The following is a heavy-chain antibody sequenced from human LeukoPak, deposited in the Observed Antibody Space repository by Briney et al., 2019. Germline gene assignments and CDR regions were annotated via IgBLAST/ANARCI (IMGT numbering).Heavy chain of an antibody. CDR2: ISSSTSTI. CDR1: GFTFSSYG. D-gene: IGHD4/OR15-4a*01. J-gene: IGHJ4*02. V-gene: IGHV3-48*01. CDR3: ARRAGAYSHPYDY. Sequence: PGGSLRLSCVASGFTFSSYGMHWVRQAPGKGLEWVAYISSSTSTIHYADSVKGRFTISRDNAKNSLYLQMNSLRAEDTAVYYCARRAGAYSHPYDYWGQGTLVTVSS.